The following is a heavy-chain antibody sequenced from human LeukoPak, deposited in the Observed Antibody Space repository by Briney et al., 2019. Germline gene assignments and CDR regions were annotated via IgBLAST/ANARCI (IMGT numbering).Heavy chain of an antibody. CDR2: IYTSGST. Sequence: TETLSLTCTVSGGSISSYYWSWIRRPAGKGLEWIGRIYTSGSTNYNPSLKSRVTMSVDTSKNQLSLKLSSVTAADTAVYYCARDRLGYCSGGSCYLGYYFDYWGQGTLVTVSS. CDR1: GGSISSYY. V-gene: IGHV4-4*07. J-gene: IGHJ4*02. CDR3: ARDRLGYCSGGSCYLGYYFDY. D-gene: IGHD2-15*01.